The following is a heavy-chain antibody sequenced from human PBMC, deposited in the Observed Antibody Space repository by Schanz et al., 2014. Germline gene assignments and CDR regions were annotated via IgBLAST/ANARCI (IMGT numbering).Heavy chain of an antibody. CDR3: ARDLISSGWYG. Sequence: EVQLVESGGGLVQPGGSLRLSCAASGFTFDDYAMSWVRQAPGKGLEWVSAINWSDGSTGYADSVKGRFTISRDNGKNSLYLQMNSLRAEDTALYYCARDLISSGWYGWGQGTLVTVSS. CDR1: GFTFDDYA. V-gene: IGHV3-20*04. J-gene: IGHJ4*02. D-gene: IGHD6-19*01. CDR2: INWSDGST.